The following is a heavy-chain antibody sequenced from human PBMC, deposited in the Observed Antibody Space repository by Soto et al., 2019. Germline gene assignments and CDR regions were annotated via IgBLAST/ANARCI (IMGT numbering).Heavy chain of an antibody. CDR1: GFTVSNKH. V-gene: IGHV3-53*01. CDR2: VHGGGST. D-gene: IGHD3-16*01. Sequence: EVQLVESGGGLIQPGGSLRLSCAASGFTVSNKHMTWVRQAAGKGLELVSFVHGGGSTSYADSVKGRFTISRDNSKNTLYLQMDSLRAEDTAIYYCAGRLTTAASLDYWGRGTLVTVSS. J-gene: IGHJ4*02. CDR3: AGRLTTAASLDY.